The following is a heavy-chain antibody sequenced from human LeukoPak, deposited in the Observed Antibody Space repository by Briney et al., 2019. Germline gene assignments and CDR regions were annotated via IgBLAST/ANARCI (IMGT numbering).Heavy chain of an antibody. J-gene: IGHJ4*02. D-gene: IGHD2-21*02. CDR1: GFTFSSYA. V-gene: IGHV3-23*01. Sequence: GGSLRLSCAASGFTFSSYAMSWVRQAPGKGLEWVSAISSSGGSTYYADSVKGRFTISRDNSKNTLYLQMNSLRAEDTAVYYCAKDSRAYCGGDCYSPDYWGQGTLVTVSS. CDR2: ISSSGGST. CDR3: AKDSRAYCGGDCYSPDY.